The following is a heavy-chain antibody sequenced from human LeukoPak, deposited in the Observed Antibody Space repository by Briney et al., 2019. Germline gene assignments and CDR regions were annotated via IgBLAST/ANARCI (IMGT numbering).Heavy chain of an antibody. J-gene: IGHJ4*02. CDR3: AKWFGWLSLFDY. CDR1: GFTFSSYG. D-gene: IGHD3-9*01. CDR2: IRYDGSNK. V-gene: IGHV3-30*02. Sequence: GGSLRLSCAASGFTFSSYGMHWVRQAPGKGLEWVAFIRYDGSNKYYADSVKGRSTISRDNSKNTLYLQMNSLRAEDTAVYYCAKWFGWLSLFDYWGQGTLVTVSS.